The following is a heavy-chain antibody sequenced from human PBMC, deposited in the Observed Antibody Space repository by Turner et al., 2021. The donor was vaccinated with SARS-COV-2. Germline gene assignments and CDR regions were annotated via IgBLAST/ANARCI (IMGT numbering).Heavy chain of an antibody. D-gene: IGHD6-19*01. J-gene: IGHJ4*02. CDR1: GGSISTTHYY. Sequence: QLQLQESGPGVVKPSETLSLTCAVSGGSISTTHYYWGWIRQPPGEGLEWIGIVYYSGSTYYNPSLKSRVIISVDTSNNQLSLKLSSVTAADTAVYYCARHFRSAVAAVPFDFWGQGTLVTASS. CDR2: VYYSGST. V-gene: IGHV4-39*01. CDR3: ARHFRSAVAAVPFDF.